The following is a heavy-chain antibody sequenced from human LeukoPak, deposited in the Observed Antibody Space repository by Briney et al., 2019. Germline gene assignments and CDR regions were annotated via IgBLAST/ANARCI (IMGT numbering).Heavy chain of an antibody. CDR1: GYTFTGYY. Sequence: ASVKVSCKASGYTFTGYYMHWVRRAPGQGLEWMGWINPNSGGTNYAQKFQGRVTMTRDTSISTAYMELSRLRSDDTAVYYCARAWDHRVAATAYWGQGTLVTVSS. J-gene: IGHJ4*02. CDR3: ARAWDHRVAATAY. CDR2: INPNSGGT. D-gene: IGHD2-15*01. V-gene: IGHV1-2*02.